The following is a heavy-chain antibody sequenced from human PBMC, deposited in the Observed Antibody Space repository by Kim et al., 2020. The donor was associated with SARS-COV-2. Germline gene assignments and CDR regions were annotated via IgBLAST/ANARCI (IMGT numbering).Heavy chain of an antibody. D-gene: IGHD4-4*01. V-gene: IGHV4-59*01. J-gene: IGHJ4*02. CDR2: IYYSGST. CDR1: GGSISSYY. CDR3: ARGPSVTEDFDY. Sequence: SETLSLTCTVSGGSISSYYWSWIRQPPGKGLEWIGYIYYSGSTNYNPSLKSRVTISVDTSKNQFSLKLSSVTAADTAVYYCARGPSVTEDFDYWGQGTLV.